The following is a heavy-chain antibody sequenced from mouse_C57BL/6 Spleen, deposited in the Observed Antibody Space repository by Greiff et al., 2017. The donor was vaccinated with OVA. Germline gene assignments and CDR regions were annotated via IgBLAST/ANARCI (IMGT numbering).Heavy chain of an antibody. CDR2: ISYSGST. J-gene: IGHJ4*01. D-gene: IGHD2-5*01. CDR1: GYSITSGYD. V-gene: IGHV3-1*01. CDR3: VRGSSNYEAMDY. Sequence: EVKVIESGPGMVKPSQSLSLTCTVTGYSITSGYDWHWIRHFPGNKLEWMGYISYSGSTNYNPSLKSRISITHDTSKNHFFLKLNSVTTEDTATYYCVRGSSNYEAMDYWGQGTSVTVSS.